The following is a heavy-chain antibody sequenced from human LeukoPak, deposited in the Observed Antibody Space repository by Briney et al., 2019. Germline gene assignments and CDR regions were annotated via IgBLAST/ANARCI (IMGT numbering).Heavy chain of an antibody. J-gene: IGHJ4*02. D-gene: IGHD2-15*01. Sequence: GGSLRLSCAASGFTFSSYAMSWVRQAPGKGLEWVSAISGSGGSTYYADSVKGRFTISRDNAKNSLYLQMNSLRAEDTAVYYCASTQPIVVVVAATRDFDYWGQGTLVTVSS. V-gene: IGHV3-23*01. CDR3: ASTQPIVVVVAATRDFDY. CDR2: ISGSGGST. CDR1: GFTFSSYA.